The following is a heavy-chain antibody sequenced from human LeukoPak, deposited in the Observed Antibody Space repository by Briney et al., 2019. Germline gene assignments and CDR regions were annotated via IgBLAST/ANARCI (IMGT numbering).Heavy chain of an antibody. V-gene: IGHV3-21*01. J-gene: IGHJ4*02. CDR2: ISSSSSYI. CDR1: GFTFSSYS. CDR3: ARDQATYSGYDLGGFDY. Sequence: KPGGSLRLSCAASGFTFSSYSMNWVRQAPGKGLEWVSSISSSSSYIYYADSVKGRFTISRDNAKNSLYLQMNSLRAEDTAVYYCARDQATYSGYDLGGFDYWGQGTLVTVSS. D-gene: IGHD5-12*01.